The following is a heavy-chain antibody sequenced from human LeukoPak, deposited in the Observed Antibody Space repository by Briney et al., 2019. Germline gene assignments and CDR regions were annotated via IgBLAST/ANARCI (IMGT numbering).Heavy chain of an antibody. D-gene: IGHD1-26*01. CDR3: SRGIYSGSYYFDS. Sequence: GGSLRLSCAASGFTVSSNYMNWVRQAPGKGLEWVSVIDTGGNTYYAASGKGRFTISTDNSTNSLSLQMNSLTPEDTAAYYCSRGIYSGSYYFDSWGQGTLVTVSS. CDR1: GFTVSSNY. J-gene: IGHJ4*02. CDR2: IDTGGNT. V-gene: IGHV3-53*01.